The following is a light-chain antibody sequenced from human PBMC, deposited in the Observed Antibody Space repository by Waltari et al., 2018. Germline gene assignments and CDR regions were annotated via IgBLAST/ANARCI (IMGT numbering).Light chain of an antibody. Sequence: DFQMTQSPSSLSASVGDRVTITCRASQSTTTYLNWYQQRPGKAPKLLNYEASNLQSGVPSRFSGSGSGTDFTLTISSLQPEDFATYYCQQSFSSFGPGTKVDIK. CDR1: QSTTTY. V-gene: IGKV1-39*01. CDR3: QQSFSS. CDR2: EAS. J-gene: IGKJ3*01.